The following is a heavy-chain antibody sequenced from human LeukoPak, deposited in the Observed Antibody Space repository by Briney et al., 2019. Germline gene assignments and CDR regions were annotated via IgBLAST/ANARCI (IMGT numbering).Heavy chain of an antibody. J-gene: IGHJ5*02. CDR1: GDSVSSNSAA. D-gene: IGHD6-19*01. V-gene: IGHV6-1*01. CDR2: TYYRSKCYN. Sequence: SQTLSLTCAISGDSVSSNSAAWNWIRQSPSRGLEWLGRTYYRSKCYNDYAVSVKSRITINPDTSKNQFSLQPNSVTPEDTAVYYCARDLQAVAGNNWFDPWGQGTLVTVSS. CDR3: ARDLQAVAGNNWFDP.